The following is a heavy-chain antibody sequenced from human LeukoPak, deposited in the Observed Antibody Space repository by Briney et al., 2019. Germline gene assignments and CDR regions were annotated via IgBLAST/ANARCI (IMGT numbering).Heavy chain of an antibody. CDR2: IWDDGSNK. V-gene: IGHV3-33*06. D-gene: IGHD3-10*01. CDR3: AKERGGQDWDFDL. J-gene: IGHJ2*01. CDR1: GLNFNDND. Sequence: GGPLRLSCAASGLNFNDNDMDWVRQAPGKGLDWVAVIWDDGSNKYYAESVKGRFTISRDISKNMLYLQMNSLRVEDTAVYYCAKERGGQDWDFDLWGRGTLVTVSS.